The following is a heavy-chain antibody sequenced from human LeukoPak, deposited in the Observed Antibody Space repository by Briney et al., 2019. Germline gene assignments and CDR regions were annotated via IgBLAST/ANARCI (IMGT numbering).Heavy chain of an antibody. CDR3: ARAGRSSAQNYYYYYMDV. V-gene: IGHV4-59*01. D-gene: IGHD6-25*01. Sequence: SETLSLTCTVSGGSISSYYWSWIRQPPGKGLEWIGYIYYSGSTHYNPSLKSRVTISVDTSKNQFSLKLSSVTAADTAVYYCARAGRSSAQNYYYYYMDVWGKGTTVTVSS. J-gene: IGHJ6*03. CDR1: GGSISSYY. CDR2: IYYSGST.